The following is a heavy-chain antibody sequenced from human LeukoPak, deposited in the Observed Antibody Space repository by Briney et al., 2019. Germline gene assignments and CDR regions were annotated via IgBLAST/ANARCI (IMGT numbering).Heavy chain of an antibody. V-gene: IGHV3-7*04. D-gene: IGHD6-13*01. Sequence: PGGSLRLSCAASGFTFSSYSMHWVRQAPGKGLEWVANIKQDGGEKYYVDSVKGRFTISRDNAKNSLYLQMNSLRAEDTAVYYCARGTIAAAGYYYFDYWGQGTQVTVSS. CDR1: GFTFSSYS. CDR3: ARGTIAAAGYYYFDY. CDR2: IKQDGGEK. J-gene: IGHJ4*02.